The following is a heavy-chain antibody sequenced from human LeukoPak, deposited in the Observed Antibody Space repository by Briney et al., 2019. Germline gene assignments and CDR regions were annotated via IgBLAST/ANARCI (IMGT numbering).Heavy chain of an antibody. V-gene: IGHV3-74*01. CDR2: ISTDGYTT. CDR1: GLAFSTYK. J-gene: IGHJ4*02. D-gene: IGHD2-15*01. CDR3: VVGGSPGY. Sequence: GGSMRLSCAASGLAFSTYKMHWVRQAPRKGLVWVSRISTDGYTTDYADFVQGRFTASRDNTKNTWSLEMNSLRAEDTAVYYCVVGGSPGYWGQGTLVTVSS.